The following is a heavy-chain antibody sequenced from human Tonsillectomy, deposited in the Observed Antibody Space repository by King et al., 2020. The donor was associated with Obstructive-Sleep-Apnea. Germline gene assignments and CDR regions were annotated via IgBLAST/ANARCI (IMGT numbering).Heavy chain of an antibody. CDR2: INEDGSEK. CDR3: AGGTYYYDYSDDY. Sequence: VQLVESGGGLVQPGGSLRLSCAASGLTFRSHWMSWVSQAPGKGLEGVAYINEDGSEKYYVDSVKGGFTIPRDNAKNSLHLQMNSLRAEDTAVYYCAGGTYYYDYSDDYWGQGTLVTVSS. J-gene: IGHJ4*02. CDR1: GLTFRSHW. D-gene: IGHD3-22*01. V-gene: IGHV3-7*03.